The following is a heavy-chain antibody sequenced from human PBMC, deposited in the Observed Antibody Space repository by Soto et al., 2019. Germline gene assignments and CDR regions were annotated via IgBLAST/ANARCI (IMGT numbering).Heavy chain of an antibody. J-gene: IGHJ4*02. V-gene: IGHV3-66*01. CDR2: IYSGGST. CDR3: QTGSYYYDILTGYVDY. D-gene: IGHD3-9*01. Sequence: GGSLRLSCAASGFTVSSNYMSWVRQAPGKGLEWVSVIYSGGSTYYADSVKGRFTISRDNSKNTLYLQMNSLRAEDTAVYYCQTGSYYYDILTGYVDYWGQGTLVTVSS. CDR1: GFTVSSNY.